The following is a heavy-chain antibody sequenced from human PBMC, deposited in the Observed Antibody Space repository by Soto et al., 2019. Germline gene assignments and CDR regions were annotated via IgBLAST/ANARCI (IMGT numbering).Heavy chain of an antibody. V-gene: IGHV3-21*01. CDR2: ISSSSSYI. CDR3: ASMSPIVVVVAATLPDAFDI. J-gene: IGHJ3*02. D-gene: IGHD2-15*01. Sequence: ETLSLSCAASGFTFSSYSMNWVRQAPGKGLEWVSSISSSSSYIYYADSVKGRFTISRDNAKNSLYLQMNSLRAEDTAVYYCASMSPIVVVVAATLPDAFDIWGQGTMVTVSS. CDR1: GFTFSSYS.